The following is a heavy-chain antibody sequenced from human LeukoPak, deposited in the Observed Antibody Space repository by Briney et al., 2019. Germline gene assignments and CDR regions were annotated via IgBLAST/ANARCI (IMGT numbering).Heavy chain of an antibody. J-gene: IGHJ6*02. Sequence: GGSLRLSCTASGFTFTTYAMSWVRQAPGKGPEWVSTISGSGGATYSADSVKGRFTISRDNSKNTLSLQMNSLRAKDTALYYCAKDRMNYYYYGMDVWGQGTTVTVSS. CDR3: AKDRMNYYYYGMDV. V-gene: IGHV3-23*01. CDR2: ISGSGGAT. CDR1: GFTFTTYA. D-gene: IGHD2-15*01.